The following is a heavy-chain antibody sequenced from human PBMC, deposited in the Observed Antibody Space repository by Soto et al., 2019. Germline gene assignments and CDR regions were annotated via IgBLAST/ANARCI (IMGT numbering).Heavy chain of an antibody. CDR1: GSTFDDYT. Sequence: VSLRLSFAAPGSTFDDYTRHWVGQAPGKGLEWVSLISWDVGSTYYADSVKGRFTISRDNSKNSLYLQMNSLRTEDTALYYCATANAPGGYYYGMDVWGQGTTVTVSS. J-gene: IGHJ6*02. D-gene: IGHD2-8*02. CDR3: ATANAPGGYYYGMDV. CDR2: ISWDVGST. V-gene: IGHV3-43*01.